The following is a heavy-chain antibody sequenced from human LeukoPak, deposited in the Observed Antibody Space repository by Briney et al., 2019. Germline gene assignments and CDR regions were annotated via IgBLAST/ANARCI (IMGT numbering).Heavy chain of an antibody. J-gene: IGHJ3*02. Sequence: GGSLRLSCAASGFTVSSNYMTWVRQAPGKGLEWVSLIHSGGSTYYADSVKGRFTISRDNSENTLYLQMNSLRAEDTAVYYCAKRDRTVTHAFDIWGQGTMVTVSS. CDR2: IHSGGST. D-gene: IGHD4-17*01. V-gene: IGHV3-66*01. CDR3: AKRDRTVTHAFDI. CDR1: GFTVSSNY.